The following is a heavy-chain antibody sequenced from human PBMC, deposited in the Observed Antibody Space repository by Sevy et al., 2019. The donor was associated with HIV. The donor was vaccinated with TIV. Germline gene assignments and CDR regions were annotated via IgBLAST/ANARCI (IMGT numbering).Heavy chain of an antibody. Sequence: GGSLRLSCAASGFTFSDHYMDWVRQAPGKGLEWVGRTRNKANSYTTEYAASGKGRFTITRDDSKNTLYLQMNSLNTEDTAVYYCASDRVYGSGSTGAFDIWGQGTMVTVSS. CDR1: GFTFSDHY. J-gene: IGHJ3*02. CDR2: TRNKANSYTT. D-gene: IGHD3-10*01. CDR3: ASDRVYGSGSTGAFDI. V-gene: IGHV3-72*01.